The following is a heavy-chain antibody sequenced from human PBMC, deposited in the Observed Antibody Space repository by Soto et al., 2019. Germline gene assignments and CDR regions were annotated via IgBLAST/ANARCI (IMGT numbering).Heavy chain of an antibody. J-gene: IGHJ4*02. Sequence: EVQLVESGGGLVQPGRSLRLSCAASGFTFDDYAMHWVRQAPGKGLEWVSGISWNSGSIGYADSVKGRFTISSDNAKNYLYLQMNSLRAEDTALYYCAKDISVDCSSTSCGYFDYWGQGTLVTVSS. D-gene: IGHD2-2*01. V-gene: IGHV3-9*01. CDR1: GFTFDDYA. CDR3: AKDISVDCSSTSCGYFDY. CDR2: ISWNSGSI.